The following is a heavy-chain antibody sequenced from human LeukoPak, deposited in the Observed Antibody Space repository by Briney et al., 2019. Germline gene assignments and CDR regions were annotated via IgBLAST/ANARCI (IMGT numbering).Heavy chain of an antibody. Sequence: GGSLRLSCAASGFTFSSYSMNWVRQAPGKGLEWVSYISSSSSTIYYADSVKGRFTISRDNAKNSLYLQMNSLRAEDTAVYYCARDLSVGIGKAMVTFPSAFDYLGQGTLVTVSS. CDR3: ARDLSVGIGKAMVTFPSAFDY. D-gene: IGHD5-18*01. V-gene: IGHV3-48*04. J-gene: IGHJ4*02. CDR1: GFTFSSYS. CDR2: ISSSSSTI.